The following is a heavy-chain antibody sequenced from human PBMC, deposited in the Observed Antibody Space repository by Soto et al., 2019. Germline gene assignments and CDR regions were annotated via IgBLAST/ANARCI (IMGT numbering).Heavy chain of an antibody. J-gene: IGHJ5*02. D-gene: IGHD2-21*02. CDR1: GFTFSSYA. CDR3: AKNALEYCGGDCQGTNWFDP. Sequence: EVQLLESGGGLVQPGGSLRLSCAASGFTFSSYAMSWVRQAPGKGLEWVSATSGSGGSTYYADSVKGRFTISRDNSKNTLYLQMNSLRAEDTAVYYCAKNALEYCGGDCQGTNWFDPWGQGTLVTVSS. V-gene: IGHV3-23*01. CDR2: TSGSGGST.